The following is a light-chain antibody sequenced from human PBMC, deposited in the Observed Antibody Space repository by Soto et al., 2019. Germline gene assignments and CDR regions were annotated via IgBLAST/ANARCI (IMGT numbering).Light chain of an antibody. CDR3: QQSHSTPLT. CDR2: DAS. Sequence: EIVLTQSPATLSLSPGERATLSCRASQSVSSYLAWYQQKPGQAPRLLIYDASNRATGIPARFSGSGSGTDFTLTISSLKPEDSATYYCQQSHSTPLTFGGGTKLEI. V-gene: IGKV3-11*01. CDR1: QSVSSY. J-gene: IGKJ4*01.